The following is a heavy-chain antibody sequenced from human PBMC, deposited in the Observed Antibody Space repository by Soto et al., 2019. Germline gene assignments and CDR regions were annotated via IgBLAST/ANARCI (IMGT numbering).Heavy chain of an antibody. J-gene: IGHJ4*02. Sequence: SSETLSITCAAYGGCFSIYYWSWILQPPGKGLEWIGEINHSGSTNYNPSLKSRVTISVDTSKNQFSLKLSSVTAADTAVYYCASLLSAAGTFIDYWGQGTLVTVSS. CDR2: INHSGST. D-gene: IGHD6-13*01. CDR3: ASLLSAAGTFIDY. V-gene: IGHV4-34*01. CDR1: GGCFSIYY.